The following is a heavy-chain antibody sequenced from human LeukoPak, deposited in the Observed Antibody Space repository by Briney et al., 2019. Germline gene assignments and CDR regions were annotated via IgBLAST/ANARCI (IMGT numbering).Heavy chain of an antibody. CDR1: GFTFSGSA. CDR3: TRPSYCSGGSCYSFHWFDP. CDR2: IRSKANSYAT. V-gene: IGHV3-73*01. D-gene: IGHD2-15*01. J-gene: IGHJ5*02. Sequence: GGSLRLSCAASGFTFSGSAMHWVRQASGKGLKWVGRIRSKANSYATAYAASVKGRFTISRDDSKNTAYLQMNSLKTEDTAVYYCTRPSYCSGGSCYSFHWFDPWGQGTLVTVPS.